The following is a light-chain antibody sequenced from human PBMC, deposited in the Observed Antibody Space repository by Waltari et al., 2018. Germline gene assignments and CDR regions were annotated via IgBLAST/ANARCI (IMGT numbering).Light chain of an antibody. V-gene: IGKV3-11*01. CDR2: DAP. CDR3: QQRDSWPLT. CDR1: RSISNH. J-gene: IGKJ4*01. Sequence: DTVLEQSPGTLSLSPGQGATLSCRASRSISNHIAWYQHKPGQAPRPRIFDAPNRAAGIPARFSGSGSGTDFTLTISGLEPEDFAVYYCQQRDSWPLTFGGGTKVDFK.